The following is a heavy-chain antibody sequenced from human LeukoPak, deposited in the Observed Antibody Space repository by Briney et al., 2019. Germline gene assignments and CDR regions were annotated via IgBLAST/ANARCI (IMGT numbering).Heavy chain of an antibody. CDR1: GGSISSYY. D-gene: IGHD6-19*01. CDR2: FYYSGST. Sequence: SETLSLTCTVSGGSISSYYWSWIRQPPGKGLEWIGHFYYSGSTNYDPSLKSRVTISVAKSKKQFYLKLSYVTAADTAVYYCARGPQQWAFDIWGQGTMVTVSS. J-gene: IGHJ3*02. CDR3: ARGPQQWAFDI. V-gene: IGHV4-59*01.